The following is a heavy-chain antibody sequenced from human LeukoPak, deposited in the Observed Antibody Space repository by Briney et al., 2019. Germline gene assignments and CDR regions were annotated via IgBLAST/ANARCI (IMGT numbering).Heavy chain of an antibody. J-gene: IGHJ3*02. D-gene: IGHD3-3*01. Sequence: GGSLRLSCAASGFTFSSYWMSWVRQAPGKGLEWVANIKQDGSEKYYVDSVKGRFTISRDNAKNSLYLQMNSLRAEDTAVYYCASSAYCDFWSGYSYDAFDIWGQGTMVTVSS. CDR3: ASSAYCDFWSGYSYDAFDI. CDR2: IKQDGSEK. CDR1: GFTFSSYW. V-gene: IGHV3-7*03.